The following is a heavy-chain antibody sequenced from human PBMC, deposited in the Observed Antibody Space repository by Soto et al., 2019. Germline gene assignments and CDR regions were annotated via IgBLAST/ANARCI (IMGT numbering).Heavy chain of an antibody. CDR3: ARCSLEWIAAAGTGFDY. CDR2: TAFDGSIS. J-gene: IGHJ4*02. CDR1: GFTFSSHG. D-gene: IGHD6-13*01. Sequence: GGSLRLSCAVSGFTFSSHGMQWVRQAPGKGLEWVAVTAFDGSISHYTDSVKGRFTVSRDNSKNTLYLQMNSLEASDTAMYYCARCSLEWIAAAGTGFDYWGQGTLVTVSS. V-gene: IGHV3-30*03.